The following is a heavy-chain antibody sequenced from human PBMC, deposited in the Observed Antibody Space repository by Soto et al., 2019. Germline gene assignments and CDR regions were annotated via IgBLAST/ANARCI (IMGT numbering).Heavy chain of an antibody. D-gene: IGHD3-9*01. J-gene: IGHJ5*02. CDR3: ERSGGHYYDILTGYYNQNWFDP. Sequence: SETLSLTCTVSGGSISSYYWSWIRQPPGKGLEWIGYIYYSGSTNYNPSLKSRVTISVDTSKNQFSLKLSSVTAADTAVYYCERSGGHYYDILTGYYNQNWFDPWGHGTLVTVSS. CDR2: IYYSGST. CDR1: GGSISSYY. V-gene: IGHV4-59*01.